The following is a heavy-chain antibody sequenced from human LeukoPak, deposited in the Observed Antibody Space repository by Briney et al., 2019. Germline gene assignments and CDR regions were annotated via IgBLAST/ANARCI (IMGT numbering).Heavy chain of an antibody. CDR3: ARGRLPGYCSGGSCRATGAFDI. D-gene: IGHD2-15*01. V-gene: IGHV1-69*13. CDR2: IIPIFGTA. CDR1: GGIFSSYA. J-gene: IGHJ3*02. Sequence: ASVKVSCKGSGGIFSSYAISWVRQAPGQGLEWMGGIIPIFGTANYAQKFQGRVMITADESTTTAYLELRSLRSEDTAVYYCARGRLPGYCSGGSCRATGAFDIWGQGTMVTVSS.